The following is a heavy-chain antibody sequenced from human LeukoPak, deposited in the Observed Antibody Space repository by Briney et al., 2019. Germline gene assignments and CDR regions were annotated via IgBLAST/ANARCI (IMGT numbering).Heavy chain of an antibody. J-gene: IGHJ3*02. V-gene: IGHV1-18*01. CDR1: GYTFTSYG. CDR2: ISAYNGNT. D-gene: IGHD6-19*01. CDR3: ARDMEIAVANAFDI. Sequence: ASVKVSCKASGYTFTSYGISWVRQAPGQGLEWMGWISAYNGNTNYAQKLQGRVTMTTDTSTSTAYMEPRSLRSDDTAVYYCARDMEIAVANAFDIWGQGTMVTVSS.